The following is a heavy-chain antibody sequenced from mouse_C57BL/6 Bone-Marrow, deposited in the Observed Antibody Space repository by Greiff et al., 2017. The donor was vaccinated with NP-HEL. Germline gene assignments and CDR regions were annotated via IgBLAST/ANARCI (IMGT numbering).Heavy chain of an antibody. V-gene: IGHV1-64*01. CDR1: GYTFTSYW. D-gene: IGHD1-1*01. J-gene: IGHJ2*01. CDR3: ARPFITTVVATVDY. CDR2: IHPNSGST. Sequence: QVQLQQPGAELVKPGASVKLSCKASGYTFTSYWMHWVKQRPGQGLEWIGMIHPNSGSTNYNEKFKSKATLTVDKSSSTAYMQLSSLTSEDSAVYYCARPFITTVVATVDYWGQGTTLTVSS.